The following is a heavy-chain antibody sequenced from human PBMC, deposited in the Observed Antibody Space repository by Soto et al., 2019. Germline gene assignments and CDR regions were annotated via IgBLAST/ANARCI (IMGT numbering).Heavy chain of an antibody. CDR3: AKDVGSWYYFDY. V-gene: IGHV3-30-3*01. CDR1: GFTFSSYA. D-gene: IGHD6-13*01. CDR2: ISYDGSNK. Sequence: PGGSLRLSCAASGFTFSSYAMHWVRQAPGKGLEWVAVISYDGSNKYYADSVKGRFTISRDNSKNTLYLQMNSLRAEDTAVYYCAKDVGSWYYFDYWGQGTLVTVSS. J-gene: IGHJ4*02.